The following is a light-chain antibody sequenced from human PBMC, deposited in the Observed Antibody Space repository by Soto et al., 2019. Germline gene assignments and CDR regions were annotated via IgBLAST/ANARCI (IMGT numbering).Light chain of an antibody. CDR2: VAS. J-gene: IGKJ2*01. Sequence: EIVLTQSPGTLSLSPGERATLSCRASQSVKSSYLAWYQQKPGQAPRLLIYVASSRATGIPDRFSGSGSGTDFTLTISRLEPEDFAVYYCQQYGSSLYTFGQGTKLEIK. V-gene: IGKV3-20*01. CDR3: QQYGSSLYT. CDR1: QSVKSSY.